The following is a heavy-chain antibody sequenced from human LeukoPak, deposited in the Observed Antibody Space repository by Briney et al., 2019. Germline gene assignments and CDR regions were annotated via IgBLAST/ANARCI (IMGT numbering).Heavy chain of an antibody. Sequence: PGGSLRLSCVGSGFSFKSVAVVWVRQAPGKGLEWVSGISGSGGSTYHADAVKGRFAISRDNSKNTVNLQLNSLSAEDTAVYYCAMCVAATGTRYFDHWGQGTLVTV. V-gene: IGHV3-23*01. CDR3: AMCVAATGTRYFDH. CDR2: ISGSGGST. CDR1: GFSFKSVA. D-gene: IGHD1-1*01. J-gene: IGHJ4*02.